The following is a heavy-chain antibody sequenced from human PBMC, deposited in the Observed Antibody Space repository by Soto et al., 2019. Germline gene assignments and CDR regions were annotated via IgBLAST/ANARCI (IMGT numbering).Heavy chain of an antibody. V-gene: IGHV4-59*01. J-gene: IGHJ4*02. D-gene: IGHD3-10*01. Sequence: QVQLQESGPGLVRPSETLSLTCTVSRGSISSYYWSWIRQPPGKGLEWLGYIYYTGPTNYNPSLKSRVTISLDTSKNQFSLHLSSVTAADTAVYYCATGRYYYGSEYWGQGTLVTVSS. CDR3: ATGRYYYGSEY. CDR2: IYYTGPT. CDR1: RGSISSYY.